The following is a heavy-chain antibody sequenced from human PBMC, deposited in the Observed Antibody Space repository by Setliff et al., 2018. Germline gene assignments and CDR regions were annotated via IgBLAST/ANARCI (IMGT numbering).Heavy chain of an antibody. D-gene: IGHD1-7*01. CDR2: IDWYGDK. Sequence: GSGPTLVNPTQTLTLTCTFSGFSLTTSGTCVTWIRQPPGKALEWLARIDWYGDKYYNTSLRTRLTLSKDTSKNQVFLTMTNMDPVDTATYYCARSRYELPHYYFDYWGQGILVTVSS. V-gene: IGHV2-70*11. J-gene: IGHJ4*02. CDR1: GFSLTTSGTC. CDR3: ARSRYELPHYYFDY.